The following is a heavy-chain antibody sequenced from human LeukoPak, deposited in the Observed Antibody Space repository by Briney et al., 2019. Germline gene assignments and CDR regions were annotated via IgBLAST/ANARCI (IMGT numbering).Heavy chain of an antibody. Sequence: QPGGSLRLSCAASGFTFSSYEMNWVRQAPGKGLEWVSAISGSGGSTYYADSVKGRFTISGDNSKNTLYLQMNSLRAEDTAVYYCAKDPDDPWGYSYGEFDYWGQGTLVTVSS. CDR3: AKDPDDPWGYSYGEFDY. CDR1: GFTFSSYE. CDR2: ISGSGGST. J-gene: IGHJ4*02. D-gene: IGHD5-18*01. V-gene: IGHV3-23*01.